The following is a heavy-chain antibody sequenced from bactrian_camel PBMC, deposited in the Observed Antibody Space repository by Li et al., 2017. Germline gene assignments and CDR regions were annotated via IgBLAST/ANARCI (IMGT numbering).Heavy chain of an antibody. CDR2: ISPDGLTT. CDR1: GFRFSRNW. J-gene: IGHJ4*01. Sequence: QVQLVESGGGLVQPGRSLTLSCEASGFRFSRNWIHWVRQAPGKGLEWLCDISPDGLTTHFNDSLKGRFTISRDNTKNTLYLQMNSLNTEDTALYNCATGWSDHGAGQGTQVTVS. V-gene: IGHV3S6*01. D-gene: IGHD5*01.